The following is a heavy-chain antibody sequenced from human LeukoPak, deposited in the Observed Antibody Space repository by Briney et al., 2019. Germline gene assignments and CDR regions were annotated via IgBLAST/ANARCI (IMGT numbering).Heavy chain of an antibody. CDR2: IWYDGSKE. V-gene: IGHV3-33*01. J-gene: IGHJ4*02. CDR1: GFTFSSYG. CDR3: ARDSDGNGHYSLFDY. D-gene: IGHD3-22*01. Sequence: GGSLRLSCEASGFTFSSYGLHWVRQAPGKGLEWVAVIWYDGSKEYYADSEKGRFTISRDSSKNTMYLQMNSLRVEDTAVYYCARDSDGNGHYSLFDYWGQGTLVTVSS.